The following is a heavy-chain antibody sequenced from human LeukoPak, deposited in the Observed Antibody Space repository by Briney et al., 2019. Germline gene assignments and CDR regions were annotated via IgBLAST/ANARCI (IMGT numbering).Heavy chain of an antibody. Sequence: SETLSLTCTVSGGSISSSSYYWGWIRQPRGKGLEWIGSIYYSGSTYYNPSLKSRVTISVDTSKNQFSLKLSSVTAADTAVYYCASPTGYGGKQGAFDIWGQGTMVTVSS. D-gene: IGHD4-23*01. V-gene: IGHV4-39*01. J-gene: IGHJ3*02. CDR2: IYYSGST. CDR3: ASPTGYGGKQGAFDI. CDR1: GGSISSSSYY.